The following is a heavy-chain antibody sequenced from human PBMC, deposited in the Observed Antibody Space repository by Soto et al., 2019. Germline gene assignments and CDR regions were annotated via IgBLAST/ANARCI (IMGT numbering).Heavy chain of an antibody. CDR2: ISGYNSNT. D-gene: IGHD4-17*01. V-gene: IGHV1-18*01. CDR1: GYTFTNYG. Sequence: QVQLVQSGAEVKKPGASVKVSCRASGYTFTNYGVSWVRQAPGQGLEWMGWISGYNSNTKYAHKVTGRATMXQNSSXXPAPLELRRLRSDDTAVYYCARAMGVNDNGDYVDYWGQGPRVTVSS. CDR3: ARAMGVNDNGDYVDY. J-gene: IGHJ4*02.